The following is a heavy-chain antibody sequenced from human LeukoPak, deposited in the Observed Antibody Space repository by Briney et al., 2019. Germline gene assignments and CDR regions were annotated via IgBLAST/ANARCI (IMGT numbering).Heavy chain of an antibody. CDR3: ARGRGEGRGIALIRGVRAPSYNWFDP. J-gene: IGHJ5*02. D-gene: IGHD3-10*01. CDR1: GGPISSSSYF. Sequence: KTSETLSLTCTVPGGPISSSSYFWGWIRQPPGKGLEWIGSIFYSGSTYYSPSLKSRVTISVDTSKNQLSLKLTSVTAADTAVYYCARGRGEGRGIALIRGVRAPSYNWFDPWGHGTQVTVSS. CDR2: IFYSGST. V-gene: IGHV4-39*07.